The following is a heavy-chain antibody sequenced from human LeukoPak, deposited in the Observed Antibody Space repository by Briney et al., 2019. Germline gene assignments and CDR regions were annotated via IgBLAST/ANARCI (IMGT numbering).Heavy chain of an antibody. D-gene: IGHD5-18*01. V-gene: IGHV4-39*07. CDR3: ARDKVDTAMALFDY. CDR2: IYYSGST. CDR1: GGSISSSSYY. Sequence: SETLSLTCTVSGGSISSSSYYWGWIRQPPGKGLEWIGSIYYSGSTYYNPSLKSRVTISVDTSKNQFSLKLSSVTAADTAVYYCARDKVDTAMALFDYWGQGTLVTVSS. J-gene: IGHJ4*02.